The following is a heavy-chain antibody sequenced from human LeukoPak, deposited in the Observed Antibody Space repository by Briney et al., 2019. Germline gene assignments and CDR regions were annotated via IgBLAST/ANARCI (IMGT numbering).Heavy chain of an antibody. J-gene: IGHJ4*02. D-gene: IGHD1-26*01. Sequence: ASVKVSCKASGYTFTSYYTHWVRQAPGQGLEWMGIINPSGGSTSYAQKFQGRVTMTRDTSTSTVYMELSSLRSEDTAVYYCARDIVGATTRVKWGIFDYWGQGTLVTVSS. CDR2: INPSGGST. CDR1: GYTFTSYY. CDR3: ARDIVGATTRVKWGIFDY. V-gene: IGHV1-46*01.